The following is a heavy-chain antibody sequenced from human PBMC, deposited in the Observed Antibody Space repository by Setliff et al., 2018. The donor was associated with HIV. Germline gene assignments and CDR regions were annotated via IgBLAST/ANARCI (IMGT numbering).Heavy chain of an antibody. D-gene: IGHD6-19*01. V-gene: IGHV3-23*01. CDR2: ISGSGGST. Sequence: SLRLSCAASGFIFNNYAMSWVRKAPGKGLEWVSVISGSGGSTYVADSVKGRFTISRDNSENTLYLQMNSLRADDTAVYYCTKKGPKGQWLVDLYFDSWGQGTLVTVSS. J-gene: IGHJ4*02. CDR1: GFIFNNYA. CDR3: TKKGPKGQWLVDLYFDS.